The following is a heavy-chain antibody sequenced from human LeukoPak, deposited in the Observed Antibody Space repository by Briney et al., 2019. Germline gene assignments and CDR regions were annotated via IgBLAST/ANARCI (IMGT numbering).Heavy chain of an antibody. CDR3: AREDSSGSEDYYYGMDV. V-gene: IGHV3-30*19. J-gene: IGHJ6*02. D-gene: IGHD6-19*01. CDR1: GFTFSSYG. CDR2: ISYDGSNK. Sequence: GRSLRLSCAASGFTFSSYGMHWVRQAPGKGLEWVAVISYDGSNKYYADSVKGRFTISRDNSKNTLYLQMNSLRAEDTAVYYCAREDSSGSEDYYYGMDVWGQGTTVTVSS.